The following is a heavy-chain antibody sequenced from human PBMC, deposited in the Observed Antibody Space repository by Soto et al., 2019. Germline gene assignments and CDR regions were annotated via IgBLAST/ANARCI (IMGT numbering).Heavy chain of an antibody. CDR1: GYTFTSYD. Sequence: ASVKVSCKASGYTFTSYDINWVRQATGQGLEWMGWMNPNSGNTGYAQKFQGRVTMTRNTSISTAYMELSRLRSEDTAVYYCARGGYCSGGSCYWFDPWGQGTLVTVSS. CDR2: MNPNSGNT. V-gene: IGHV1-8*02. D-gene: IGHD2-15*01. CDR3: ARGGYCSGGSCYWFDP. J-gene: IGHJ5*02.